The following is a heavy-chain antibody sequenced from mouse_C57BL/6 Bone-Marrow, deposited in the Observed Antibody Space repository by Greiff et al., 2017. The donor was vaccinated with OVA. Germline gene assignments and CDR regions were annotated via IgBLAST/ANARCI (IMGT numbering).Heavy chain of an antibody. V-gene: IGHV1-9*01. J-gene: IGHJ2*01. D-gene: IGHD4-1*01. CDR1: GYTFTGYW. CDR2: ILPGSGST. Sequence: QVQLQQSGAELMKPGASVKLSCKATGYTFTGYWIEWVKQRPGHGLEWIGEILPGSGSTNYNEKFKGKATFTADTSSNPAYMQLSSLTTESSAIYYCARLTGPWGNYFGYWGQGTTLTVAS. CDR3: ARLTGPWGNYFGY.